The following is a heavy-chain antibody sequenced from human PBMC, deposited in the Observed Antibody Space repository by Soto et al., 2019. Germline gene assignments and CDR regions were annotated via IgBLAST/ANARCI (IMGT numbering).Heavy chain of an antibody. CDR3: ARETSTYYYDSSAYLGFDY. CDR2: ISSSTTTI. Sequence: EVQLVESGGDLVQPGGSLRLSCTASGFTFSNFNINWVRQAPGKGLEWISYISSSTTTIFYADSMKGRFTISRDNAKNSLYLQMNSLRDEDTAVYYCARETSTYYYDSSAYLGFDYWGQGTLVTVSS. CDR1: GFTFSNFN. V-gene: IGHV3-48*02. D-gene: IGHD3-22*01. J-gene: IGHJ4*02.